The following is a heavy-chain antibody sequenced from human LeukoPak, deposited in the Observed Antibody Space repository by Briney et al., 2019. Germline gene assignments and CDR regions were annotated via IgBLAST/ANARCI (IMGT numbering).Heavy chain of an antibody. D-gene: IGHD2-15*01. V-gene: IGHV3-30*03. J-gene: IGHJ6*02. CDR1: GFTFTTYG. CDR3: ARDGDKCSGGSCYSWSFDYYYGMDV. Sequence: GRSLRLSCAASGFTFTTYGTHWVRQAPGMGLEWVAFISYDGTNKYYADSVKGRFTISRDNSDNILYLQMNRLRAEDTAVYYCARDGDKCSGGSCYSWSFDYYYGMDVWGQGTTVTVSS. CDR2: ISYDGTNK.